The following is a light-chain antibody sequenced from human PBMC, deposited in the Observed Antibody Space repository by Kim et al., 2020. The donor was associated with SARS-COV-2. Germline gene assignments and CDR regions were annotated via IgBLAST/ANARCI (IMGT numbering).Light chain of an antibody. CDR1: NIEGKS. J-gene: IGLJ3*02. CDR3: QVWHGSGDPWV. Sequence: SYELTQPPSVSVAPGWKATITCGGTNIEGKSVHWYQRKPGQAPVLVIKYTTDRPSGIPERFSGSKSRNTATLTISTVEAEDEADYYCQVWHGSGDPWVFGGGTQLTVL. CDR2: YTT. V-gene: IGLV3-21*04.